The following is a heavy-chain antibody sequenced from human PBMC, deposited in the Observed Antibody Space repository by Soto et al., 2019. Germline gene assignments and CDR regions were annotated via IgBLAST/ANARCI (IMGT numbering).Heavy chain of an antibody. CDR3: ARELIYGSGSHDYLYYGMDV. J-gene: IGHJ6*02. V-gene: IGHV3-33*01. Sequence: QVQLVESGGGVVQPGKSLRLSCAASGFSFSSYAMHWVRQAPGKGLQWVALIWFDGSKTYYADSVKGRFTISRDSSKNTLDLQMNSLRADDTAVYYCARELIYGSGSHDYLYYGMDVWGQGTTVTVSS. CDR1: GFSFSSYA. D-gene: IGHD3-10*01. CDR2: IWFDGSKT.